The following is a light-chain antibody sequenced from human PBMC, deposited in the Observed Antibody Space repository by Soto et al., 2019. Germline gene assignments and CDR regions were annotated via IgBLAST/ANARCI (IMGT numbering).Light chain of an antibody. V-gene: IGKV1-39*01. CDR3: QQSYRTPRT. CDR2: DAS. J-gene: IGKJ1*01. Sequence: DIQMTQSPSSLSASVGDRVTITCRASQSISSYLNWYQQKPGKAPKLLIYDASSLQSGVPSRFSGSASGTNFTLTISSLQPEDFATYYCQQSYRTPRTFGQGTQVEIK. CDR1: QSISSY.